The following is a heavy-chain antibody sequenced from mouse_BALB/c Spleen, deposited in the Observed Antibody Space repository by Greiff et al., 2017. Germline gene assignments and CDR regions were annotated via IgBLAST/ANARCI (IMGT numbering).Heavy chain of an antibody. Sequence: VQLQQPGAELVRPGASVKLSCKASGYTFTSYWINWVKQRPGQGLEWIGNIYPSDSYTNYNQKFKGKAKLTAVTSASTAYMELSSLTNEDSAVYYCTRGYGSSSGGYFDYWGQGTTLTGSS. V-gene: IGHV1-69*02. CDR2: IYPSDSYT. J-gene: IGHJ2*01. CDR1: GYTFTSYW. CDR3: TRGYGSSSGGYFDY. D-gene: IGHD1-1*01.